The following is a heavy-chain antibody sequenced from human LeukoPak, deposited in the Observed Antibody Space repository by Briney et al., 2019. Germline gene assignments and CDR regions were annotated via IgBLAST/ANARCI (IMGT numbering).Heavy chain of an antibody. D-gene: IGHD1-1*01. CDR1: GFTFTTFW. J-gene: IGHJ4*02. CDR3: AKVYVWNEYYFDY. Sequence: GGSLRLSCATSGFTFTTFWMHWVRQAPGKGLVWVSRISNDGSSTYYADSVKGRFTISRDNSKNTLYLQMNSLRAEDTAVYYCAKVYVWNEYYFDYWGQGTLVTVSS. CDR2: ISNDGSST. V-gene: IGHV3-74*01.